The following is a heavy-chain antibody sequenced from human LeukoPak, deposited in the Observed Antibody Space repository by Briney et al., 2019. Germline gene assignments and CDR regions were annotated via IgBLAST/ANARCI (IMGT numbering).Heavy chain of an antibody. Sequence: SETLSLTCTVSGGSISSYFWSWIRQPPGKGLEWIGYIYYSEGTDYNPSLKSRVTISVDTSKNQFSLQLSSVTAADTAVYYCARHERNGGYYDYWGQGVLVTVSS. CDR2: IYYSEGT. J-gene: IGHJ4*02. V-gene: IGHV4-59*08. CDR3: ARHERNGGYYDY. CDR1: GGSISSYF. D-gene: IGHD3-22*01.